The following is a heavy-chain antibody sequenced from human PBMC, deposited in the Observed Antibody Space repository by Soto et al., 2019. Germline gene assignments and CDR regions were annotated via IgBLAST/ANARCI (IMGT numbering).Heavy chain of an antibody. Sequence: QVQLVESGGGVVQPGRSLRLSCVASGLTFSRYGMHWVRQAPGKGLEWVAAISYDGSNKYYADSVKGRFTISIDSSKNTLYLQMNSLGAEDTAVYYCAKGTGRMTGHDGGWEHNGMDVWGQGTTVTVSS. D-gene: IGHD6-19*01. J-gene: IGHJ6*02. CDR3: AKGTGRMTGHDGGWEHNGMDV. CDR1: GLTFSRYG. V-gene: IGHV3-30*18. CDR2: ISYDGSNK.